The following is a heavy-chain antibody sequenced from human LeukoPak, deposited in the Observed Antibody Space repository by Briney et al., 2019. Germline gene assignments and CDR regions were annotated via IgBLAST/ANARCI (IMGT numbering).Heavy chain of an antibody. J-gene: IGHJ4*02. D-gene: IGHD1-1*01. CDR2: IKSKTAGGTT. V-gene: IGHV3-15*01. CDR1: GFTFNNAW. CDR3: TTVSVSHDNSFDY. Sequence: GGSLRLSCAASGFTFNNAWMSWVRQAPGKGLEWVGRIKSKTAGGTTDYAAPVKGRFTISRDDSKNTLYLRMNSLKTEDTAVYYCTTVSVSHDNSFDYWGQGTLVTVSS.